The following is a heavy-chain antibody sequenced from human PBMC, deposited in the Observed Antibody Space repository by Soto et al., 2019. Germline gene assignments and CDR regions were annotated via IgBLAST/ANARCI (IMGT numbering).Heavy chain of an antibody. CDR2: IIPIFGTA. J-gene: IGHJ6*02. CDR3: ARDGGPDDSYYGMDV. V-gene: IGHV1-69*01. CDR1: GGTFSSYA. D-gene: IGHD3-22*01. Sequence: QVQLVQSGAELKKPGSSVKVSCKASGGTFSSYAISWVRQAPGQGLEWMGGIIPIFGTANNAQKFQGRVTITADEYTSKAYMELSRLRSEDTAVYYCARDGGPDDSYYGMDVWGQGTTVTVSS.